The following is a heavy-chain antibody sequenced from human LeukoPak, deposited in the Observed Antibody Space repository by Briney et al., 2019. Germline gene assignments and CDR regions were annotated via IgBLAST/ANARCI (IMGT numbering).Heavy chain of an antibody. Sequence: SETLSLTCAVYGGSFSGYYWSWIRQPPGKGLEWIGEINHSGSTNYNPSLKSRVTISVDTSKNQFSLKLSSVTAADTAVYYCAGERGVARTYYDFWSGVDYCYYYYMDVWGKGTTVTVSS. CDR3: AGERGVARTYYDFWSGVDYCYYYYMDV. J-gene: IGHJ6*03. D-gene: IGHD3-3*01. CDR1: GGSFSGYY. V-gene: IGHV4-34*01. CDR2: INHSGST.